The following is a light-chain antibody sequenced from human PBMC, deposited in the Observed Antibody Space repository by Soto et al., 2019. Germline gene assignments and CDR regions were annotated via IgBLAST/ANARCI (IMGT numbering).Light chain of an antibody. J-gene: IGKJ1*01. Sequence: DIQMTQSPSTLSASVGDRVTITCRASQSIGTWLAWYQQKPGKAPNLLIYDASSLETGVPSRFSGTGSGTEFTLTISSLQPDDFATYYCQQYNNYSQTFGQGTKV. CDR2: DAS. V-gene: IGKV1-5*01. CDR3: QQYNNYSQT. CDR1: QSIGTW.